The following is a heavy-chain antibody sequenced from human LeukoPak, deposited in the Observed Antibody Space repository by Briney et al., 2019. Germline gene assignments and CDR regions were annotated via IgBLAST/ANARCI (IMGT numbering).Heavy chain of an antibody. J-gene: IGHJ3*02. D-gene: IGHD6-13*01. CDR2: INPSGGST. V-gene: IGHV1-46*01. CDR1: GGTFSSYA. CDR3: ARDSGSSSWSDDAFDI. Sequence: ASVKVSCKASGGTFSSYAISWVRQAPGQGLEWMGIINPSGGSTSYAQKFQGRVTMTRDTSTSTVYMELSSLRSEDTAVYYCARDSGSSSWSDDAFDIWGQGTMVTVSS.